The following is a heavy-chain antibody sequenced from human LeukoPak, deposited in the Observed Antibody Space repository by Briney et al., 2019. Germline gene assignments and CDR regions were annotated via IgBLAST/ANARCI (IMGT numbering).Heavy chain of an antibody. J-gene: IGHJ4*02. CDR1: GYTFTGYY. Sequence: ASVKVSCKASGYTFTGYYMHWVRQAPGQGLELMGWINPNSGGTNYAQKFQGRVTMTRDTSISTAYMELSRLRSDDTAVYYCARGVQYSSGHNDYWGQGTLVTVSS. CDR3: ARGVQYSSGHNDY. D-gene: IGHD6-19*01. V-gene: IGHV1-2*02. CDR2: INPNSGGT.